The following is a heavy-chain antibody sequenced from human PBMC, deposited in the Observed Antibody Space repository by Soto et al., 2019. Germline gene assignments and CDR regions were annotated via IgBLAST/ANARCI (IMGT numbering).Heavy chain of an antibody. D-gene: IGHD2-15*01. CDR1: GFTLDDYT. CDR3: AKDSYCSGGSCYSGRYYYYGMDV. J-gene: IGHJ6*02. Sequence: PGGSLRLSCAASGFTLDDYTMHWVRQAPGKGLEWVSLISWDGGSTYYADSVKGRFTISRDNSKNSLYLQMNSLRTEDTALYYCAKDSYCSGGSCYSGRYYYYGMDVWGQGTTVTVSS. V-gene: IGHV3-43*01. CDR2: ISWDGGST.